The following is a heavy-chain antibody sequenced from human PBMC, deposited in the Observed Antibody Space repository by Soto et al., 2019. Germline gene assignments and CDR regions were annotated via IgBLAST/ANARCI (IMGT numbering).Heavy chain of an antibody. D-gene: IGHD6-6*01. J-gene: IGHJ6*02. V-gene: IGHV1-69*13. CDR2: IIPIFGTA. CDR3: ARDLSPVASIAARRYYYGMDV. CDR1: GGTFSSYA. Sequence: ASVKVSCKASGGTFSSYAISWVRQAPGQGLEWMGGIIPIFGTANYAQKFQGRVTITADESTSTAYMELSSLRSEDTAVYYCARDLSPVASIAARRYYYGMDVWGQGTTVTVSS.